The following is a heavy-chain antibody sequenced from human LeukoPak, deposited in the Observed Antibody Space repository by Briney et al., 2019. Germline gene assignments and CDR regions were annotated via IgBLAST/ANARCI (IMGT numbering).Heavy chain of an antibody. D-gene: IGHD2-2*01. CDR3: ARHADCSSTSCYSYYYYYMDV. CDR2: ISAYNGNT. CDR1: GYTFTSYG. Sequence: ASVKVSCKASGYTFTSYGISWVRQAPGQGLEWMGWISAYNGNTNYAQKLQGRVTMTTDTSTSTAYMELRSLRSDDTAVYYCARHADCSSTSCYSYYYYYMDVWGKGTTVTVSS. V-gene: IGHV1-18*01. J-gene: IGHJ6*03.